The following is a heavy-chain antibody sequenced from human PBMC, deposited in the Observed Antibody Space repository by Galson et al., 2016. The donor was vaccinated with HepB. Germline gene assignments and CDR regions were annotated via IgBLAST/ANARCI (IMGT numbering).Heavy chain of an antibody. V-gene: IGHV3-23*01. CDR1: GFTFSNYG. CDR3: VQGSTAPAV. J-gene: IGHJ6*04. Sequence: SLRLSCAASGFTFSNYGMTWVRQAPGKGLEVVSSISRSGDSTDYADSVKGRFTISRDNSKNTLPLQMNSLTADDTAIYYCVQGSTAPAVWGKGATVTFSS. D-gene: IGHD1-26*01. CDR2: ISRSGDST.